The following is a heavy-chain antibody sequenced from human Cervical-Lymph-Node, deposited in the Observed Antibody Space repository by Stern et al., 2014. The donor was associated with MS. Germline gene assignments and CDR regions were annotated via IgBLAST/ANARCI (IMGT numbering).Heavy chain of an antibody. CDR3: ARYEDAYDAFDI. V-gene: IGHV3-21*01. Sequence: VQLVESWGGLVKPGGSLRVSCAASGFSLGFYAINWVPQAPGKGREWVSSISHNGDYFSYGASVRGRFTLSRDNASNSLYLQMNSLRAADTAVYYCARYEDAYDAFDIWGQGTLVTGS. CDR2: ISHNGDYF. D-gene: IGHD3-16*01. J-gene: IGHJ3*02. CDR1: GFSLGFYA.